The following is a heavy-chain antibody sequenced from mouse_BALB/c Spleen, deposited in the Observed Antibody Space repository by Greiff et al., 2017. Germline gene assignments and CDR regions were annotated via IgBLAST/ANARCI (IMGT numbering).Heavy chain of an antibody. D-gene: IGHD1-1*01. CDR1: GDSITSGY. V-gene: IGHV3-8*02. CDR2: ISYSGST. Sequence: EVQVVESGPSLVKPSQTLSLTCSVTGDSITSGYWNWIRKFPGNKLEYMGYISYSGSTYYNPSLKSRISITRDTSKNQYYLQLNSVTTEDTATYYCARSNYYGSPYWYFDVWGAGTTVTVSS. CDR3: ARSNYYGSPYWYFDV. J-gene: IGHJ1*01.